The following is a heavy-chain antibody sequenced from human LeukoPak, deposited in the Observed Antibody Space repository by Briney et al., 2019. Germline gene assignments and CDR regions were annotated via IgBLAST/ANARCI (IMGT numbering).Heavy chain of an antibody. CDR1: GFTFTIYW. J-gene: IGHJ4*02. CDR3: ARGRYLDWSPYFFDY. CDR2: IDQDGREK. D-gene: IGHD3-9*01. Sequence: GGSLRLSCAASGFTFTIYWMSWVRQAPGKGLEWVANIDQDGREKSFVDSVRGRFSISRDNAKNTLYLQMNSLRVEDTAVYYCARGRYLDWSPYFFDYWGQGTLVTVSS. V-gene: IGHV3-7*01.